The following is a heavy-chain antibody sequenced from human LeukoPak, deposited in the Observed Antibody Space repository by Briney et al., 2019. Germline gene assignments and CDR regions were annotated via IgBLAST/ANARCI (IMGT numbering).Heavy chain of an antibody. V-gene: IGHV1-46*01. Sequence: ASVKVSCKASGYTFTSYYMHWVRQAPGQGLEWMGIINPSGGSTSYAQKFQGRVTITADESTSTAYMELSSLRSEDTAVYYCARGYCSSTSCEDYFDYWGQGTLVTVSS. CDR1: GYTFTSYY. D-gene: IGHD2-2*01. J-gene: IGHJ4*02. CDR2: INPSGGST. CDR3: ARGYCSSTSCEDYFDY.